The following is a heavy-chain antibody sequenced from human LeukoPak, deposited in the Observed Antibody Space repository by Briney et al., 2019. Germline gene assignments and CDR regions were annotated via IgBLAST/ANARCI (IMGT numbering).Heavy chain of an antibody. J-gene: IGHJ4*02. D-gene: IGHD3-10*01. Sequence: PGRSLRLSCAASGFPFSNYGMHWVRPAPGKGLEWVAVISYDGSNEYYADSVKGRFPISRDNSKNTLYLQMNSLRAEDTAVYYCAGSWFYRDYFEYWGQGTLVTVSS. CDR2: ISYDGSNE. CDR1: GFPFSNYG. CDR3: AGSWFYRDYFEY. V-gene: IGHV3-30*03.